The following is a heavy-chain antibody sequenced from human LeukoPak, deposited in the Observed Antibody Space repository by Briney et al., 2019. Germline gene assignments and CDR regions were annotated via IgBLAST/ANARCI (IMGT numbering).Heavy chain of an antibody. CDR2: IYYSGST. D-gene: IGHD6-13*01. CDR3: ARLTSFDSWYGVDY. Sequence: LRLSCAASGFTFSDYYMSWIRQPPGKGLEWIGSIYYSGSTYYNPSLKSRVTISVDTSRNQSSLKLSSVTAADSAVYYCARLTSFDSWYGVDYWGQGTLVTVSS. V-gene: IGHV4-39*01. CDR1: GFTFSDYY. J-gene: IGHJ4*02.